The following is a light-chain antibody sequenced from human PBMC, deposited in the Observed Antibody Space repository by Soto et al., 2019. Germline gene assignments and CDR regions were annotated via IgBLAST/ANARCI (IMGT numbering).Light chain of an antibody. CDR2: GAS. CDR3: QQYNKWPLT. J-gene: IGKJ4*01. V-gene: IGKV3-15*01. CDR1: QSVYTT. Sequence: EIVMTQSPATLSVSPGERATLSCWASQSVYTTLAWYQQKPGQAPRLLIYGASTRATGIPARFSGTGSATEFTLTISSLQSEDSAVYYCQQYNKWPLTFGGGTEVEI.